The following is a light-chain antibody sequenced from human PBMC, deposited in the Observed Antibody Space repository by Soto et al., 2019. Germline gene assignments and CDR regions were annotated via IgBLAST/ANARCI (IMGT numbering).Light chain of an antibody. CDR2: DTS. J-gene: IGLJ2*01. Sequence: QAVVTQEPSLTVSPGGTVTLTCGSSTGAVTSGHYPYWFQQKPGQAPRTLIYDTSNKHSWTPARFSGSLLGGKAALALSGAQPEDEAASAVVFGGGTKVTVL. CDR1: TGAVTSGHY. V-gene: IGLV7-46*01. CDR3: V.